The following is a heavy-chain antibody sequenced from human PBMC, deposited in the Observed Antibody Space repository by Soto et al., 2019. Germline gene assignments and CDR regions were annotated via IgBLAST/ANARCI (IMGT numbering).Heavy chain of an antibody. Sequence: QVQLVQSGAEVKKPGASVKVSCKASGYTFTSYDINWVRQATGQVLEWMGGMNPNSGNTGYAQKFQRRVNMNMNTSISTAYMELSSLRSEDTAVYYCARESSSGWHVDYWGQGTLVTVSS. V-gene: IGHV1-8*01. D-gene: IGHD6-19*01. CDR1: GYTFTSYD. CDR3: ARESSSGWHVDY. J-gene: IGHJ4*02. CDR2: MNPNSGNT.